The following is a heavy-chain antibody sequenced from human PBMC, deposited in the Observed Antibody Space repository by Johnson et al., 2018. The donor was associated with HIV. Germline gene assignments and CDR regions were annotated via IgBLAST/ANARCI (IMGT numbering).Heavy chain of an antibody. CDR2: IRFDGSNK. D-gene: IGHD3-22*01. CDR1: GFTFSTYA. V-gene: IGHV3-30*02. CDR3: ARDRGGSGYYSDDAFDI. J-gene: IGHJ3*02. Sequence: QVQLVESGGGVVRPGESLRLSCAASGFTFSTYAMHWVRQAPGKGLEWVSFIRFDGSNKYYADSVKGRFTISRDNSKNTLYLQMNSLRAEDMAVYYCARDRGGSGYYSDDAFDIWGLGTKVTVSS.